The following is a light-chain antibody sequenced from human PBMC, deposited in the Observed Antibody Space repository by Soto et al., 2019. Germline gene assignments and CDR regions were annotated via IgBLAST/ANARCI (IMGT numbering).Light chain of an antibody. V-gene: IGLV3-1*01. Sequence: ELTQPPSVSVSPGQTASITCSGDKLGDKYVCWYHQKPGQSPVLVIYQDSKRPSGIPERFSGSNSGNTATLTISGTQPMDEADYYCQAWDRSTGVFGTGTKVTVL. CDR1: KLGDKY. J-gene: IGLJ1*01. CDR2: QDS. CDR3: QAWDRSTGV.